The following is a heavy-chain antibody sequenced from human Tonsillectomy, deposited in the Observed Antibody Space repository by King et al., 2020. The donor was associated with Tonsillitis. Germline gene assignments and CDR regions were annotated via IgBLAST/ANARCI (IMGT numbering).Heavy chain of an antibody. Sequence: VQLVESGGDLVQPGGSLRLSCAASGFIFSSYAMSWVRQAPGKGLEWVSVIYSAGSRTYYADSVKGRFTISRDNSKNTLYLQMSSLRAGDTALYYCAKGSRGDYFDHWGQGTLVTVSS. CDR3: AKGSRGDYFDH. CDR1: GFIFSSYA. CDR2: IYSAGSRT. J-gene: IGHJ4*02. V-gene: IGHV3-23*03. D-gene: IGHD3-10*01.